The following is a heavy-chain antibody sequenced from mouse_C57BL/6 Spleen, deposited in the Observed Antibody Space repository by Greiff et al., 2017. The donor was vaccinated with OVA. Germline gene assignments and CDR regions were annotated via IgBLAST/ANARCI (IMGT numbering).Heavy chain of an antibody. J-gene: IGHJ4*01. CDR3: ARRAYYGSSPYYAMDY. CDR2: IWSGGST. CDR1: GFSFTSYG. D-gene: IGHD1-1*01. V-gene: IGHV2-2*01. Sequence: VNVVESGPGLVQPSQSLSITCTVSGFSFTSYGVHWVRQSPGKGLEWLGVIWSGGSTDYNAAFISRLSISKDNSKSQVFFKMNSLQADDTAIYYCARRAYYGSSPYYAMDYWGQGTSVTVSS.